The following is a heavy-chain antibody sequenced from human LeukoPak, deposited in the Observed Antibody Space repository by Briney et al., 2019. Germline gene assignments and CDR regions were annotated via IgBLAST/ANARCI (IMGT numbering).Heavy chain of an antibody. J-gene: IGHJ3*02. D-gene: IGHD3-10*01. CDR3: AASYYYGSGSAVDAFDI. Sequence: SQTLSLTCAVSGGSISSGGYSWSWIRQPPGKGLEWIGYIYHSGSTYYNPSLKSRVTISVDRSKNQFSLKLSSVTAADTAVYYCAASYYYGSGSAVDAFDIWSQGTMVTVSS. CDR1: GGSISSGGYS. V-gene: IGHV4-30-2*01. CDR2: IYHSGST.